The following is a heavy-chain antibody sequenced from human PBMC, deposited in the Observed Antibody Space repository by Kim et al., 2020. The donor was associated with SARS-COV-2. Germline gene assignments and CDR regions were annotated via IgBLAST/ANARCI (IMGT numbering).Heavy chain of an antibody. Sequence: DSVKARFTNSRNTAKNSLYLQMNSLRAEDTAVYYCARDFYDFWSGYYLDYCGQGTLVTVSS. J-gene: IGHJ4*02. D-gene: IGHD3-3*01. V-gene: IGHV3-7*01. CDR3: ARDFYDFWSGYYLDY.